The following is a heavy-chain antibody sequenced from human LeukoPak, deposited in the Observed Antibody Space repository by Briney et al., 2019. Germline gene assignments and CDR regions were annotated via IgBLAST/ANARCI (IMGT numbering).Heavy chain of an antibody. CDR3: ARVVVVPAAIRTDAFDI. CDR2: INPNSGGT. D-gene: IGHD2-2*02. Sequence: ASVKVSCKASGYTFTGYYMHWVRQAPGQGLEWMGWINPNSGGTNYAQEFQGRVTMTRDTSISTAYMELSRLRSDDTAVYYCARVVVVPAAIRTDAFDIWGQGTMVTVSS. V-gene: IGHV1-2*02. J-gene: IGHJ3*02. CDR1: GYTFTGYY.